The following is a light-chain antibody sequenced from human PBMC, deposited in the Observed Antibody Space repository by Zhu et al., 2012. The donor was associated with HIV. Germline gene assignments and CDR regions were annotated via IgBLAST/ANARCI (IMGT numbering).Light chain of an antibody. Sequence: EIVLTQSPGTLSLSPGERGTLSCRASQSGSSTYLAWYQQKPGQAPRLLIYDASSRAPGIPDRFSGSGSGTDFTLTISRLEPEDFAVYYCQQYGTSPYTFGQGTKLEIK. CDR2: DAS. CDR1: QSGSSTY. J-gene: IGKJ2*01. V-gene: IGKV3-20*01. CDR3: QQYGTSPYT.